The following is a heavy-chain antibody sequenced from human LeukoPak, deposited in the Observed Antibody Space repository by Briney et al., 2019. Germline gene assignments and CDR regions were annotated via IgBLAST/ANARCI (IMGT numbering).Heavy chain of an antibody. J-gene: IGHJ4*02. D-gene: IGHD5-12*01. CDR3: ARGINYIVATAYFDY. CDR2: IYHSGST. CDR1: GGSISSGGYS. V-gene: IGHV4-30-2*01. Sequence: SQTLSLTCAVSGGSISSGGYSWRWIRQPPGKGLEWIGYIYHSGSTYYNPSLKSRVTISVDRSKNQFSLKLSSVTAADTAVYYCARGINYIVATAYFDYWGQGTLVTVSS.